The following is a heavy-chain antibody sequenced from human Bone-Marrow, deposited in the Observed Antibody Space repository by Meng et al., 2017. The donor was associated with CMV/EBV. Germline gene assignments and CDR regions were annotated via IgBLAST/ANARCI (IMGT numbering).Heavy chain of an antibody. Sequence: GGSLRLSCAASGFTFSSYGMHWVRQAPGKGLEWVAVIWYDGSNKYYADSVKGRFTISRDNSKNTLYLQMNSLRAEDTAVYYCAKDAPDLLEWLLPGGMDVWGQGTTVTVSS. D-gene: IGHD3-3*01. V-gene: IGHV3-33*06. CDR2: IWYDGSNK. CDR1: GFTFSSYG. J-gene: IGHJ6*02. CDR3: AKDAPDLLEWLLPGGMDV.